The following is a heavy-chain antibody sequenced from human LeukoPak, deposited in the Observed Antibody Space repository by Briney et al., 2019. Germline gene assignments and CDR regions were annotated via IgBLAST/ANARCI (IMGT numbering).Heavy chain of an antibody. J-gene: IGHJ4*02. D-gene: IGHD3-10*01. CDR2: IYYSGST. Sequence: LRLSCAASGFTFSSYGMHWVRQAPGKGLEWIGSIYYSGSTYYNPSLKSRVTISVDTSKSQFSLKLNSVTATDTAVNYCARHYGPWGQGTLVTVSS. CDR3: ARHYGP. CDR1: GFTFSSYG. V-gene: IGHV4-39*01.